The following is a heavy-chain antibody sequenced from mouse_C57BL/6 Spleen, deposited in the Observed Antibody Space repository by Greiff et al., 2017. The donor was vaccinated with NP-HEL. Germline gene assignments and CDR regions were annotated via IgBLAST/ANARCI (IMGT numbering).Heavy chain of an antibody. CDR3: ARERGTTVVAGYFDV. CDR1: GYTFTSYW. D-gene: IGHD1-1*01. V-gene: IGHV1-64*01. J-gene: IGHJ1*03. Sequence: QVQLQQPGAELVKPGASVKLSCKASGYTFTSYWMHWVKQRPGQGLEWIGMIHPNSGSTNYNEKFKSKATLTVDKSSSTAYMQLSSLTSEDSAVYYCARERGTTVVAGYFDVWGTGTPVTVSS. CDR2: IHPNSGST.